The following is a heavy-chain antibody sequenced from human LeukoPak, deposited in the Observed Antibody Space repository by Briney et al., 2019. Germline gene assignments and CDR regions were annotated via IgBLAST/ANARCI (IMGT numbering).Heavy chain of an antibody. D-gene: IGHD1-26*01. V-gene: IGHV3-30*18. CDR2: ISYDGGNK. CDR3: AKALTSGSYAATPDY. Sequence: GGSLRLSCAASGFTFSSYGIHWVRQAPGQGLEWVAVISYDGGNKYYADSVKGRFTISRDNSKNTLYMQMNSLRAEDTAVYYCAKALTSGSYAATPDYWGQGTLVTVSS. CDR1: GFTFSSYG. J-gene: IGHJ4*02.